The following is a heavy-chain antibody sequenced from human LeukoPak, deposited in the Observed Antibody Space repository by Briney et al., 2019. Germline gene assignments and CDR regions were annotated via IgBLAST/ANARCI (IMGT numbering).Heavy chain of an antibody. Sequence: GASVKVSCKASGYTFTSYGISWVRQAPGQGLEWMGWISAYNGNTNYAQKLQGRVTMTTDTSTSTAYIELRSLRSDDTAVYYCARGVSSGWYYYYYYYMDVWGKGTTVTISS. CDR3: ARGVSSGWYYYYYYYMDV. D-gene: IGHD6-19*01. V-gene: IGHV1-18*01. CDR2: ISAYNGNT. CDR1: GYTFTSYG. J-gene: IGHJ6*03.